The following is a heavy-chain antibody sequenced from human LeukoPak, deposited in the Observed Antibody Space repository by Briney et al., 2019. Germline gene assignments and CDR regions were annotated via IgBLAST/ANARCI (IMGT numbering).Heavy chain of an antibody. CDR2: IKSKTDGGTT. D-gene: IGHD3-10*01. V-gene: IGHV3-15*01. Sequence: PGGSLRLSCAASGFTFSNAWMSWVRQAPGKGQEWVGRIKSKTDGGTTDYAAPVKGRFTISRDDSKNTLYLQMNSLKTEDTAVYYCTSAASYYQSRGYYYYMDVWGKGTTVTISS. CDR3: TSAASYYQSRGYYYYMDV. CDR1: GFTFSNAW. J-gene: IGHJ6*03.